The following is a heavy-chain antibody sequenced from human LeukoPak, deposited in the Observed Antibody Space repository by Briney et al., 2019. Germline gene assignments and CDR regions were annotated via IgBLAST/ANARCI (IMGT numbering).Heavy chain of an antibody. V-gene: IGHV4-31*03. J-gene: IGHJ3*02. CDR3: ARAPGAFDI. Sequence: SQTLSLTCTVSGDSITSGRYYWAWIRQHPGKGLEWIGYIYYTGGTHYNPSLKSRLTISVDTSENHFSLKLSSVTAADTAIYFCARAPGAFDIWGQGTMVTVSS. CDR2: IYYTGGT. CDR1: GDSITSGRYY.